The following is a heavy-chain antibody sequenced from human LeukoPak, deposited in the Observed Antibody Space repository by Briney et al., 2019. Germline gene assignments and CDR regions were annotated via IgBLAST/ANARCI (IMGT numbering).Heavy chain of an antibody. CDR3: ASGYTSGR. D-gene: IGHD6-19*01. J-gene: IGHJ1*01. Sequence: GGSLRLSCAASGFTFSSYSMNWVRQAPGKGLEWVANINQDGSGKYYVDSVKGRFTVSRDNAKNSLYLQMNSLRAEDTAVYYCASGYTSGRWGQGTLVTVSS. V-gene: IGHV3-7*01. CDR2: INQDGSGK. CDR1: GFTFSSYS.